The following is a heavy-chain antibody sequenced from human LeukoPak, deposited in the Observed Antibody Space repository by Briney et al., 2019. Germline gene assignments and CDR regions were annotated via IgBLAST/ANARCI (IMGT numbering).Heavy chain of an antibody. D-gene: IGHD5-24*01. CDR3: ARDNSVRDEAWWFNP. CDR2: ISPSGGST. J-gene: IGHJ5*02. CDR1: GYTFTSSY. Sequence: SVNVSCKAFGYTFTSSYMHWVRQAPGQGPEWRGVISPSGGSTTYAQNFQGRLTLTRDMSTSTDYFEPNTLTPEETAVYYCARDNSVRDEAWWFNPWGQGTLVTVSS. V-gene: IGHV1-46*01.